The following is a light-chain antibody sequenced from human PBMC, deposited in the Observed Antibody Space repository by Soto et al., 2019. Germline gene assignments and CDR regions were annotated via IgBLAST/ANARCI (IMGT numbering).Light chain of an antibody. CDR1: TGTVTSNYS. J-gene: IGLJ3*02. Sequence: QAVVTQEPSLTVSPGGTVTLTCASSTGTVTSNYSPSWFQQKPGQAPRALIYGATNKHSWTPARFSGSLLGGKAALTLSRVQPEDEAEYYCMLYYGGTWVFGGGTQLTVL. CDR2: GAT. CDR3: MLYYGGTWV. V-gene: IGLV7-43*01.